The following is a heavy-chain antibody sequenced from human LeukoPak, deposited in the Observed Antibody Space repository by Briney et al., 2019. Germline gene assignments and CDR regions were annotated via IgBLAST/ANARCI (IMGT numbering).Heavy chain of an antibody. V-gene: IGHV3-7*03. Sequence: PGGSLRLSCAASGFTFSSYWMSWVRQAPGKGLEWVANIKQDGSEKYYVDSVKGRFTISRDNAKKSLYLQINSLRAEDTAVYYCAREGRFGELPLFDYWGQGTLVTVSS. J-gene: IGHJ4*02. CDR2: IKQDGSEK. CDR1: GFTFSSYW. CDR3: AREGRFGELPLFDY. D-gene: IGHD3-10*01.